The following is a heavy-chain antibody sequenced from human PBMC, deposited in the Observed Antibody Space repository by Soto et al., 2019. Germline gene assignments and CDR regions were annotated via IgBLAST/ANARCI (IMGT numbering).Heavy chain of an antibody. CDR3: AKDGYDCSSTSCYTYYMDV. CDR2: ISWNSGSI. D-gene: IGHD2-2*02. V-gene: IGHV3-9*01. Sequence: GGSLRLSCAASGFTFDDYAMHWVRQAPGKGLEWVSGISWNSGSIGYADSVKGRFTISRDNAKNSLYLQMNSLRAEDTALYYCAKDGYDCSSTSCYTYYMDVWGKGTTVTVSS. J-gene: IGHJ6*03. CDR1: GFTFDDYA.